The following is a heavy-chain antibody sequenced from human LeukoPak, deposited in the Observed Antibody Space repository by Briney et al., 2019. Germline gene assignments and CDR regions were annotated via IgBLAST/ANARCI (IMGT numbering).Heavy chain of an antibody. CDR3: ARGVVVGATFSGFDI. D-gene: IGHD1-26*01. CDR2: TYYRSKWYN. J-gene: IGHJ3*02. V-gene: IGHV6-1*01. Sequence: HTPSLNFSISGDRVSCNSASLDWVRQSPSKGLEWLGRTYYRSKWYNDYAVSVKSRITINPGTSKNQFSLQLNSVTPEDTAMYYCARGVVVGATFSGFDIWGQGTMVTVSS. CDR1: GDRVSCNSAS.